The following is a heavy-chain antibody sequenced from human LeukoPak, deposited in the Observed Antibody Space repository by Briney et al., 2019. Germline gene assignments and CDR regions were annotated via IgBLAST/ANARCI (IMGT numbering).Heavy chain of an antibody. Sequence: GGSLRLSCAASGFTFSSYWMHWVRQAPGKGLVWVSRINSYGSSTSYADSVKGRFTISRDNAKNTLYLQMNSLRAEDTAVYYCARDAHYYDFWSGYNYYYMDVWGKGTTVTVSS. J-gene: IGHJ6*03. CDR1: GFTFSSYW. D-gene: IGHD3-3*01. CDR3: ARDAHYYDFWSGYNYYYMDV. CDR2: INSYGSST. V-gene: IGHV3-74*01.